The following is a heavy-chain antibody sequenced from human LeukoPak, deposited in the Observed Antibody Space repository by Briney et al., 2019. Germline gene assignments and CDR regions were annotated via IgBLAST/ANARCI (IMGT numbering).Heavy chain of an antibody. D-gene: IGHD3-16*02. Sequence: TGGSLRLSCAASGFTFSSYAMTWVRQAPGKGLEWVSVISGSGGTTYYADSVKGRFTISRDNSKNTLYLQMNSLRAEDTAVYYCAGGEFVWGDYRILDFWGQGTLVTVSS. V-gene: IGHV3-23*01. J-gene: IGHJ4*02. CDR1: GFTFSSYA. CDR2: ISGSGGTT. CDR3: AGGEFVWGDYRILDF.